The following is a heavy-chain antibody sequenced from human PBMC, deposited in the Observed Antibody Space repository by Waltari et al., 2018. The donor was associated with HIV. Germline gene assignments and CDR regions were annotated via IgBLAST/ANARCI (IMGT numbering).Heavy chain of an antibody. D-gene: IGHD2-8*01. Sequence: EESLVESGGGLAQPGGSLRLSCEASGFVFDDFAIVWVRQVPGKVLAWISGINYNHGQIGYADSVKGRFTISRNNANNSLYLQMNSLRIEDTALYYCTRNIGLLWIGGGAGLWGRGTLVTVAP. V-gene: IGHV3-9*01. J-gene: IGHJ4*02. CDR3: TRNIGLLWIGGGAGL. CDR1: GFVFDDFA. CDR2: INYNHGQI.